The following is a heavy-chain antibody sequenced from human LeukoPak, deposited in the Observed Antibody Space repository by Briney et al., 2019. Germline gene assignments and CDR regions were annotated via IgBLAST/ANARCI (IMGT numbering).Heavy chain of an antibody. V-gene: IGHV4-59*08. D-gene: IGHD3-10*01. Sequence: SETLSLTCTGSGGSISSYYWSWIRQPPGKGLEGIGYIYYSGSTNYNPSLKSRVTISVDTSKNQFSLKLSSVTAADTAVYYCARGGVVRGVIPLDYWGQGTLVTVSS. CDR1: GGSISSYY. J-gene: IGHJ4*02. CDR2: IYYSGST. CDR3: ARGGVVRGVIPLDY.